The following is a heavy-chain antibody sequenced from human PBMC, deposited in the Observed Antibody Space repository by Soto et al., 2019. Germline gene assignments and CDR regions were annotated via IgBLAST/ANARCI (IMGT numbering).Heavy chain of an antibody. D-gene: IGHD2-2*01. Sequence: GASVKVSCKPSGYTFSNYGITWVRQAPGQPLEWLGWISLYSDGTNYAQKFQGRVSMTTDTSTTTAYMELRSPRSDDTAVYYCARVVPGAEAWFGPWGQGTLVTGSS. J-gene: IGHJ5*02. CDR1: GYTFSNYG. V-gene: IGHV1-18*01. CDR3: ARVVPGAEAWFGP. CDR2: ISLYSDGT.